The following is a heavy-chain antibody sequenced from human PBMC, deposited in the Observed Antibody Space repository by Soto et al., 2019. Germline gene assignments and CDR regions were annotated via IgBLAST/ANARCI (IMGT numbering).Heavy chain of an antibody. J-gene: IGHJ6*02. V-gene: IGHV3-11*06. Sequence: PGGSLRLSCAASGFTFSDYYMSWIRQAPGKGLEWVSYISSSSSYTNYADSVKGRFTISRDNAKNSLYLQMNSLRAEDTAVYYCARAKTGKFRYSNYVYGSYGMDVWGQGTTVTVSS. CDR3: ARAKTGKFRYSNYVYGSYGMDV. CDR1: GFTFSDYY. CDR2: ISSSSSYT. D-gene: IGHD4-4*01.